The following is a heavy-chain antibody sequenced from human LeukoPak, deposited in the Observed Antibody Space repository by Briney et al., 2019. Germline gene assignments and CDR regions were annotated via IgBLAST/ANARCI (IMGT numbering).Heavy chain of an antibody. CDR1: GFTFTSYA. D-gene: IGHD3-10*01. Sequence: GGSLRLSCAASGFTFTSYAMNWVRQAPGKGLEWVSTISGSGSSTYYVDSVKGRFTISRDNSKNTLYLQMNSLRAEDTAIYYCAREGYYDSGSSPTFYFDYWGQGTLVTVSS. CDR3: AREGYYDSGSSPTFYFDY. CDR2: ISGSGSST. V-gene: IGHV3-23*01. J-gene: IGHJ4*02.